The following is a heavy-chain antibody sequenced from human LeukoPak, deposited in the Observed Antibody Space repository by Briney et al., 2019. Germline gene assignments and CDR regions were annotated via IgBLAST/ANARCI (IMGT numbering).Heavy chain of an antibody. J-gene: IGHJ6*03. V-gene: IGHV4-39*07. CDR1: GGSISSSYSY. CDR2: IYYSGST. CDR3: ARDLLNHIVPYYYMDV. D-gene: IGHD2-2*01. Sequence: NPSETLSLTCTVSGGSISSSYSYWGWIRQPPGKGLEWIGNIYYSGSTYYNPSLKSRVTISVDTSKNQFSLKLSSVTAADTAVYYCARDLLNHIVPYYYMDVWGKGTTVTVSS.